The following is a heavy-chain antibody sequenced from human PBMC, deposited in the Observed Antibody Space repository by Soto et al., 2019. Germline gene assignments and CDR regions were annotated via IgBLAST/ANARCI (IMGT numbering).Heavy chain of an antibody. D-gene: IGHD3-22*01. CDR1: GGSFSGYY. CDR3: GITTNYYYYYGRDV. J-gene: IGHJ6*02. Sequence: PSETLSLTCAVYGGSFSGYYWSWIRQPPGKGLEWIGEINHSGSTNYNPSLKSRVTISVDTSKNQFSLKLSSVTAADTAVYYCGITTNYYYYYGRDVWGQGTTVT. V-gene: IGHV4-34*01. CDR2: INHSGST.